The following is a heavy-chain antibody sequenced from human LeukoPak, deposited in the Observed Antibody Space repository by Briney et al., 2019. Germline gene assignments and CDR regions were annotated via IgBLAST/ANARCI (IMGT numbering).Heavy chain of an antibody. CDR1: GGSISSSSYY. V-gene: IGHV4-39*01. D-gene: IGHD3-3*01. CDR2: IYYSGST. Sequence: SETLSLTCTVSGGSISSSSYYWGWIRQPPGKGPEWIGSIYYSGSTYYNPSLKSRVTISVDTSKNQFSLKLSSVTAADTAVYYCARNYDFWGADYWGQGTLVTVPS. J-gene: IGHJ4*02. CDR3: ARNYDFWGADY.